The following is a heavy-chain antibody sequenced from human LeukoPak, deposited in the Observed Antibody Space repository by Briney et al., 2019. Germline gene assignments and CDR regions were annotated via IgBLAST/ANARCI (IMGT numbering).Heavy chain of an antibody. CDR1: GFTFSSNY. D-gene: IGHD3-10*01. Sequence: GGSLRLSCAASGFTFSSNYMSWVRQAPGKGLEWVSVIYSGGNTYYADSVKGRFTISRDNSKNTLYLQLNSLRAEDTAVYYCASGSGSYRTPYYYMDVWGTGTTVTVSS. CDR2: IYSGGNT. V-gene: IGHV3-53*01. CDR3: ASGSGSYRTPYYYMDV. J-gene: IGHJ6*03.